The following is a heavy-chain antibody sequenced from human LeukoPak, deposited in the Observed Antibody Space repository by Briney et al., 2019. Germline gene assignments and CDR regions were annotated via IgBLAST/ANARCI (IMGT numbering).Heavy chain of an antibody. CDR3: ARTGYSSGWYGGFDY. Sequence: GESLKISCKASGYTFTTYWIGWVRQMPGKGLEWMGIIYPGDSDTRCSPSFQGQVTISADKSISTAYLLWSSLKASDVAMYYCARTGYSSGWYGGFDYWGQGTLVTVSS. J-gene: IGHJ4*02. CDR1: GYTFTTYW. D-gene: IGHD6-19*01. V-gene: IGHV5-51*01. CDR2: IYPGDSDT.